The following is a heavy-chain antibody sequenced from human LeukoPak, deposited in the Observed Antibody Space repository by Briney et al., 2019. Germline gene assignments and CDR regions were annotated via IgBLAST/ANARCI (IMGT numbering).Heavy chain of an antibody. CDR1: GGTFSSYA. Sequence: SVKVSCKASGGTFSSYAISWVRQAPGQGLEWMGGIIPIFGTANYAQKFQGRVTITADESTSTAYMELSSLRSEDTAVYYCARDGDSTESFDYWGQGTLVTVSS. V-gene: IGHV1-69*01. CDR3: ARDGDSTESFDY. J-gene: IGHJ4*02. CDR2: IIPIFGTA. D-gene: IGHD4-11*01.